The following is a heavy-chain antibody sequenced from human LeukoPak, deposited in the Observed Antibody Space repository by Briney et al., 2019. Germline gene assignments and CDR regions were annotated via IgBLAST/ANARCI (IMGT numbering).Heavy chain of an antibody. D-gene: IGHD6-25*01. Sequence: RASVKVSCKASGYTFTDYYLYWVRQAPGQGLEWMGWINPNNGGTNYAQKFQGRVTMTRDTSINTAYMELSRLRSDDTAVYYCARAIAAAWFDYWGQGTLVTVSS. CDR1: GYTFTDYY. J-gene: IGHJ5*01. V-gene: IGHV1-2*02. CDR2: INPNNGGT. CDR3: ARAIAAAWFDY.